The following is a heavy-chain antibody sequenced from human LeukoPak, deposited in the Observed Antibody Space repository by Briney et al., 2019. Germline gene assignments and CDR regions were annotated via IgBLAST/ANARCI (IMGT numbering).Heavy chain of an antibody. CDR3: AKSHRGGLRFMVGFFYMDV. J-gene: IGHJ6*03. D-gene: IGHD3-3*01. Sequence: GGSLRLSCTASGFTFDNYAMSWVRQAPGQGLEWVSAVSGTAKNTYYADSVKGRFTTSRDNSNNTVYLQMKSLGAEDTAVYYCAKSHRGGLRFMVGFFYMDVWDSGTTVAVSS. CDR2: VSGTAKNT. CDR1: GFTFDNYA. V-gene: IGHV3-23*01.